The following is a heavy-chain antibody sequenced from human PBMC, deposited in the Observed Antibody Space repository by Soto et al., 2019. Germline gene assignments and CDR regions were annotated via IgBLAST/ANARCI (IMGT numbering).Heavy chain of an antibody. V-gene: IGHV4-30-2*01. CDR2: IYHSGST. Sequence: SETLSLTCAVSGGSISSCFYSWSWIRQPPGKGLEWIGYIYHSGSTYYNPSLKSRVTISVDRSKNQFSLKLSSVTAADTAVYYCARTHDIWGQGTMVTV. J-gene: IGHJ3*02. CDR3: ARTHDI. CDR1: GGSISSCFYS.